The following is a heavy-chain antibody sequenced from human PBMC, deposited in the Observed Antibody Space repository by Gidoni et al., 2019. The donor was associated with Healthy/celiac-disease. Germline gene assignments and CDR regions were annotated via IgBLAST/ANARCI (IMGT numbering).Heavy chain of an antibody. Sequence: QVQLQESGPGLVKPSETLSLTCAVSGYSISSGYYWGWIRQPPGKGLEWIGSIYHSGSTYYNPSLKSRVTISVDTSKNQFSLKLSSVTAADTAVYYCARDMNRGIDYWGQGTLVTVSS. J-gene: IGHJ4*02. CDR3: ARDMNRGIDY. CDR1: GYSISSGYY. V-gene: IGHV4-38-2*02. CDR2: IYHSGST. D-gene: IGHD3-10*01.